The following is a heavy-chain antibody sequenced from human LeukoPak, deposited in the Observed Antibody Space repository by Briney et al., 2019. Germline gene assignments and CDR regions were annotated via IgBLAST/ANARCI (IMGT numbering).Heavy chain of an antibody. Sequence: GGSLRLSCAASGFTFSSYSMNWVRQAPGKGLEWVSSISSSSSYIYYADSVKGRFTISRDNAKNSLYLQMNSLRAEDTAVYYCARSTIFGVVTMGYWGQGTLVTVSS. CDR2: ISSSSSYI. V-gene: IGHV3-21*01. CDR3: ARSTIFGVVTMGY. J-gene: IGHJ4*02. CDR1: GFTFSSYS. D-gene: IGHD3-3*01.